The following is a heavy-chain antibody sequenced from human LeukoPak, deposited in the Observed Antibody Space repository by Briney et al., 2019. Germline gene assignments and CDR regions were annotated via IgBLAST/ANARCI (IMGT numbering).Heavy chain of an antibody. CDR2: ISVHNDNT. CDR1: GYTFSSYD. CDR3: ARGRDAGRKVGLSGIPLTDFDY. D-gene: IGHD2-8*01. V-gene: IGHV1-18*01. Sequence: ASVNVSCKASGYTFSSYDITWVRQAPGQGLEWMGRISVHNDNTNYAQKFQGRVTMTTNTSTSTAYMELRSLRSDDTAVYYCARGRDAGRKVGLSGIPLTDFDYWGQGTLVTVSS. J-gene: IGHJ4*02.